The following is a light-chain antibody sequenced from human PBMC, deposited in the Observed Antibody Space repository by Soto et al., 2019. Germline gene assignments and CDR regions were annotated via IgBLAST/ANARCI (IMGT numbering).Light chain of an antibody. V-gene: IGKV1-5*03. CDR3: QQYNSYSPFT. Sequence: DIQMTQSPSTLSASVGDRVTITCRASQSISSWLAWYQQKPGKAPKLLIYKASSLESGVPSRFSGSGSGTEFTLTITRLQPDDFATYYCQQYNSYSPFTFGQGTKLEIQ. CDR1: QSISSW. CDR2: KAS. J-gene: IGKJ2*01.